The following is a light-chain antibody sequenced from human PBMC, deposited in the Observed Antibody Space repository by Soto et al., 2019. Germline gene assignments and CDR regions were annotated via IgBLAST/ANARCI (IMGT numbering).Light chain of an antibody. CDR1: SSDIGGYNY. J-gene: IGLJ2*01. CDR3: SSYTSRGTIVV. Sequence: QSALTQPASVSGSPGQSSTISCTGTSSDIGGYNYVSWYQQHPGIAPKLMISDVSNRPSGVFYRFSGSTSGNTGSLTIYGLQAEYEDDYYWSSYTSRGTIVVVGGGTKVTVL. CDR2: DVS. V-gene: IGLV2-14*03.